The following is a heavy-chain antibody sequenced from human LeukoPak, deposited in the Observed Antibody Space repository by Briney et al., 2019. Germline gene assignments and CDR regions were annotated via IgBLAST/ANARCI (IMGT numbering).Heavy chain of an antibody. CDR3: ARAKGPLLQLDY. D-gene: IGHD1-26*01. CDR2: INTDGSST. V-gene: IGHV3-74*01. J-gene: IGHJ4*02. CDR1: GFTFSSYW. Sequence: PGGSLRLSCAASGFTFSSYWVHWVRQAPGKGLVWVSRINTDGSSTSYADSVKGRFTISRDNAKNTPYLQMNSLRAEDTAVYYCARAKGPLLQLDYWGQGTLVTVSS.